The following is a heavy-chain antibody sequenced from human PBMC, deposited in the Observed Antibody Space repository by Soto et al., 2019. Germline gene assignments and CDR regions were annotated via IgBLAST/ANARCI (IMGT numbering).Heavy chain of an antibody. CDR2: IYYSGST. CDR3: ARHSRDPGIAVAGLYYFDY. CDR1: GGSISSSSYY. D-gene: IGHD6-19*01. Sequence: SETLSLTCTVSGGSISSSSYYWGWIRQPPGKGLEWIGSIYYSGSTYYNPSLKSRVTISVDTSKNQFSLKLSSVTAADTAVYYCARHSRDPGIAVAGLYYFDYWGRGTLVTVSS. J-gene: IGHJ4*02. V-gene: IGHV4-39*01.